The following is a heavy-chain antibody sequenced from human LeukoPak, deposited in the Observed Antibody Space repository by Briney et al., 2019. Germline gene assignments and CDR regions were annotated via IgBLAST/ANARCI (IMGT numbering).Heavy chain of an antibody. D-gene: IGHD3-10*01. CDR3: LKDLTGSGDY. V-gene: IGHV3-64D*06. J-gene: IGHJ4*02. CDR2: ITSNGGTT. Sequence: PGGSLRLSCSASGFTFNNYAMHWVRQAPGKGLEYVSAITSNGGTTYYGDSVRGRFTISRDNSKNTVYLQMSSLRPEDTAVYYCLKDLTGSGDYWGQGTLVTVSP. CDR1: GFTFNNYA.